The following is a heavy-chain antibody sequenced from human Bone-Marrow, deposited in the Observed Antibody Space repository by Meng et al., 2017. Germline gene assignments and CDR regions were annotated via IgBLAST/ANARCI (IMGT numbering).Heavy chain of an antibody. Sequence: SVKVSCKASGGTLSSYTISWVRQAPGKGLEWMGRFMPTPGIDIYAQNFQGRVTLSADKSTNTAYMELSGLRSEDTAVYYCARDRDYYDSSGINRFDYWGQGTLVTVSS. D-gene: IGHD3-22*01. V-gene: IGHV1-69*04. CDR3: ARDRDYYDSSGINRFDY. J-gene: IGHJ4*02. CDR2: FMPTPGID. CDR1: GGTLSSYT.